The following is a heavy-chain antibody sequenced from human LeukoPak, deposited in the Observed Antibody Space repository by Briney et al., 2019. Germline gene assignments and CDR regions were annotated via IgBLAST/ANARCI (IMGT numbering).Heavy chain of an antibody. V-gene: IGHV3-23*01. D-gene: IGHD6-13*01. CDR1: GFTFRGHA. CDR2: ISGSVGST. Sequence: GGSLRLSCAASGFTFRGHAMSWIRQAPGKGLEWVSAISGSVGSTYYADSVKGRFTISRDNSKNTLYLQMYSLRAEDTAVYYCAKDESIAAAGTVRDYWGQGTLVTVSS. J-gene: IGHJ4*02. CDR3: AKDESIAAAGTVRDY.